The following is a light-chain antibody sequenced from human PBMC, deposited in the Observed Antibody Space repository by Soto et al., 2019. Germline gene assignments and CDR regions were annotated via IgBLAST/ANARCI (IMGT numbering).Light chain of an antibody. CDR3: CSYAGSFNYV. CDR1: GSDFGGYYF. V-gene: IGLV2-11*01. CDR2: DVT. J-gene: IGLJ1*01. Sequence: ALTQPRSVSGCPGQSFTISGTVTGSDFGGYYFVSWYQQHPGKAPKLMIYDVTKRPSGVPDRFSGSKSGNTASLTISGLQAEDEAEYYCCSYAGSFNYVFGTGTKATVL.